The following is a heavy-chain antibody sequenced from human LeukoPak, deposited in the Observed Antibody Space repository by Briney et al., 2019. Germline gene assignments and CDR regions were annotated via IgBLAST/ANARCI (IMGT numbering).Heavy chain of an antibody. J-gene: IGHJ4*02. D-gene: IGHD3-9*01. V-gene: IGHV1-46*01. CDR2: INPSGGGA. Sequence: ASVKVSCKSSGYTFTNYYMHWVRQAPGQGLEWMGIINPSGGGATYAQKFQGRVTMTRDTSTGTIYMDLSSLRSEDTAVYYCARGVLRHFDWLGSVIDYWGQGTLVTVSS. CDR3: ARGVLRHFDWLGSVIDY. CDR1: GYTFTNYY.